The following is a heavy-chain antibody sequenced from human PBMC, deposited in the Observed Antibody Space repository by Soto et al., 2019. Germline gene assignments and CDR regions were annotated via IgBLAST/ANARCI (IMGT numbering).Heavy chain of an antibody. Sequence: QVQLVQSGAEVKKPGSSVKVSCKASGGTFSTYGINWVRQAPGQGLECMGGIISMSASPNYAQKFQGRVTISAYESTRTVSMELSSLRSENPAGYNCARRGQGMEWRGMDRWGQGNTGTVSS. CDR2: IISMSASP. CDR3: ARRGQGMEWRGMDR. V-gene: IGHV1-69*01. D-gene: IGHD3-3*01. CDR1: GGTFSTYG. J-gene: IGHJ6*01.